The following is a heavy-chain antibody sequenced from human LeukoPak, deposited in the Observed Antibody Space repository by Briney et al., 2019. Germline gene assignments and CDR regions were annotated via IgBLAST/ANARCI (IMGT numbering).Heavy chain of an antibody. CDR3: ARDLVAARGGSGWFDP. D-gene: IGHD6-6*01. V-gene: IGHV1-69*06. J-gene: IGHJ5*02. Sequence: SVKVSCKASGGTFSSYAISWVRQAPGQGLEWMGGIIPIFGTANYAQKFQGRVTITADKSTNTAYMELSSLRSEDTAVYYCARDLVAARGGSGWFDPWGQGTLVTVSS. CDR2: IIPIFGTA. CDR1: GGTFSSYA.